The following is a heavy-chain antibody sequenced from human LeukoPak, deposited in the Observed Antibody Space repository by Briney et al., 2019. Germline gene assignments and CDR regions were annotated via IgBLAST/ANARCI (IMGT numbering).Heavy chain of an antibody. CDR2: INHSGST. CDR1: RGSFSGYY. V-gene: IGHV4-34*01. CDR3: AKGPGTWYYY. Sequence: SETLSLTCAVYRGSFSGYYWSWIRQPPGKGLEWIGEINHSGSTNYNPSLKSRVTISMDTSKNQFSLKLSSVTAADTALYYCAKGPGTWYYYWGQGTLVTVSS. J-gene: IGHJ4*02. D-gene: IGHD6-13*01.